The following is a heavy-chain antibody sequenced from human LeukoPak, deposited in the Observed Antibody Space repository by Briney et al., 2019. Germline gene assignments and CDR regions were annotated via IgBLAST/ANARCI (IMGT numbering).Heavy chain of an antibody. CDR2: IYHSGST. Sequence: SETLSLTCTVSGGSIRGYFWTWTRQPPGKGQEWIGYIYHSGSTNYNPSLKSRVTIAVDTSKNQFSLRLNSVTAADTAVYYCAMAYSSSWYYFDYWGQGTLVTVSS. CDR3: AMAYSSSWYYFDY. CDR1: GGSIRGYF. J-gene: IGHJ4*02. V-gene: IGHV4-59*01. D-gene: IGHD6-13*01.